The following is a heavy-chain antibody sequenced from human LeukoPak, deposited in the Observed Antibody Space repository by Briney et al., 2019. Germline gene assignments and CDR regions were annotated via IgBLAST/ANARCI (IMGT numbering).Heavy chain of an antibody. Sequence: SETLCLTCSFSGDSTGSNTYYWSWIRQHPEKGLEWIGYIHYSGSTFYNPSLKSRATLLMDTSNNLFSLSLTSATAADTAVYFCARDVRGVAGAFELWGQGTRVTVSS. J-gene: IGHJ3*01. V-gene: IGHV4-31*03. D-gene: IGHD3-10*02. CDR2: IHYSGST. CDR3: ARDVRGVAGAFEL. CDR1: GDSTGSNTYY.